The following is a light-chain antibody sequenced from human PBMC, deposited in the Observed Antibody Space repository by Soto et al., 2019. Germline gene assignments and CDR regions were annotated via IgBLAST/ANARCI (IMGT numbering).Light chain of an antibody. J-gene: IGKJ5*01. CDR2: DAS. V-gene: IGKV3D-15*01. CDR3: QQYTNWPPNT. Sequence: EIVMTQSPATLSVSPRESANTSCRASQSVSSYLAWYQQKPGQAPRLLIYDASNRATGIPARFSGRGSGTEFTLTISSLQSEDFAVYYCQQYTNWPPNTFGQGTRLEIK. CDR1: QSVSSY.